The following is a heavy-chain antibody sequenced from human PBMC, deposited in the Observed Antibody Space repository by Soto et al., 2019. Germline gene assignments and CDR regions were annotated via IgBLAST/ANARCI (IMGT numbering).Heavy chain of an antibody. CDR3: ARRRYCGGDCYSSYYYYGMDV. D-gene: IGHD2-21*02. J-gene: IGHJ6*02. CDR1: GYSFTSYW. Sequence: GESLKISCKGSGYSFTSYWIGWVRQMPGKGLEWMGIIYPGDSDTRYSPSFQGQVTISADKSISTAYLQWSSLKASDTAMYYCARRRYCGGDCYSSYYYYGMDVWGQGTTVTVSS. V-gene: IGHV5-51*01. CDR2: IYPGDSDT.